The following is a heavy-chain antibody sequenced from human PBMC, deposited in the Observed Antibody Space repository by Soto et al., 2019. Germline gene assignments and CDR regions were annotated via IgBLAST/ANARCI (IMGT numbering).Heavy chain of an antibody. Sequence: ASVKISCKSSGDTFRSYALSWVRQAPGQGLEWVGGIIPFLRTPNYSQKFQGRVTITADESTRTTYMELRGLTSQDTAIYYCARSLCHTTACPNPSYDYYAMDVWGPGTTVTVSS. CDR2: IIPFLRTP. V-gene: IGHV1-69*13. CDR1: GDTFRSYA. CDR3: ARSLCHTTACPNPSYDYYAMDV. J-gene: IGHJ6*01. D-gene: IGHD1-1*01.